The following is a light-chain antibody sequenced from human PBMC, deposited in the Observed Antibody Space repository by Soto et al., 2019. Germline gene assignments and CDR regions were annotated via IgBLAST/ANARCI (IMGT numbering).Light chain of an antibody. CDR2: EVY. CDR1: SSDVGGYNY. J-gene: IGLJ2*01. Sequence: QSAPTQPPSASGSPGQSVTFSCTGTSSDVGGYNYVSWYQQYPGKAPKLMLYEVYKRHSGVPDRFSGSKSGNTASLTVSGLQPEDEADYYCSAYAGSSTWVFGGGTKLAVL. CDR3: SAYAGSSTWV. V-gene: IGLV2-8*01.